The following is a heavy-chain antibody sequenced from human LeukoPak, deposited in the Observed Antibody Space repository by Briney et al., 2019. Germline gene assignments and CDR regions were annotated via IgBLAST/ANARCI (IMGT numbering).Heavy chain of an antibody. CDR3: AKEAVVVPAAISYYYYAMDV. Sequence: PGGSLRLSCAASGFTFSSYGMHWVRQAPGKGLEWVAVISYDGSNKYYADPVKGRFTISRDNSKNTLYLQMNSLRAEDTAVYYCAKEAVVVPAAISYYYYAMDVWGQGTTVTVSS. CDR2: ISYDGSNK. J-gene: IGHJ6*02. D-gene: IGHD2-2*02. CDR1: GFTFSSYG. V-gene: IGHV3-30*18.